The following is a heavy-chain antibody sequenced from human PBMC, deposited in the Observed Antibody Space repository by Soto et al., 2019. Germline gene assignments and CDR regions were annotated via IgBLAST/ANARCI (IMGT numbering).Heavy chain of an antibody. Sequence: QVQLVESGGGVIQPGRSLRLSCAASGFTLRLHAMHWVRQAPGKGLEWVAQIWYDGSNKYYTDSVKGRFTVSGDDFKNTVFLQMDSLRAEDTAVYYCARDGQQLTPYALDVWGQGTTVIVSS. CDR1: GFTLRLHA. CDR2: IWYDGSNK. CDR3: ARDGQQLTPYALDV. J-gene: IGHJ6*02. V-gene: IGHV3-33*08. D-gene: IGHD6-13*01.